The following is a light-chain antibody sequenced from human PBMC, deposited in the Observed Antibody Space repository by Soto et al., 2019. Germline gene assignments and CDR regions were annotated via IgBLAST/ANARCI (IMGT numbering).Light chain of an antibody. CDR3: TSYTRDTALV. Sequence: QSVLAQPASVSGSPGQSITISCTGTSSDVRTYNYVSWYQHHPGKAPKLIIYEVSNRPSGVSNRFSGSKSGSTASLTISGLQAEDEADYHCTSYTRDTALVFGTGTKVTVL. V-gene: IGLV2-14*01. CDR2: EVS. J-gene: IGLJ1*01. CDR1: SSDVRTYNY.